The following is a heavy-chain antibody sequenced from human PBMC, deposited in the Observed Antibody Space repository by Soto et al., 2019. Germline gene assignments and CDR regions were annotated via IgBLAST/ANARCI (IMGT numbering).Heavy chain of an antibody. J-gene: IGHJ5*02. CDR3: ARSLLRFLESPRWLGWFDP. D-gene: IGHD3-3*01. V-gene: IGHV1-18*04. CDR2: ISAYNGNT. Sequence: ASVKVSCKASGYTFTSYGISWVRQAPGQGLEWMGWISAYNGNTNYAQKLQGRVTMTTDTSTSTAYMELRSLRSDDTAVYYWARSLLRFLESPRWLGWFDPWGQGTLVTVSS. CDR1: GYTFTSYG.